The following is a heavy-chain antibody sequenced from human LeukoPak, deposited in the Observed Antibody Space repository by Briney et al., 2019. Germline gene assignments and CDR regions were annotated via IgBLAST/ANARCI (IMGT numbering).Heavy chain of an antibody. CDR3: PRSGGGGGDGLQSYNYGLDV. CDR2: IIPMLGSV. V-gene: IGHV1-69*04. Sequence: SVSDSCKASGGSFSSFGVDWVRQAPGQGLEWMGRIIPMLGSVDYAQKFQGRVTITGRKTAGTIYMDLSSRKSKDTAIYDCPRSGGGGGDGLQSYNYGLDVWGRGTTVIVSS. CDR1: GGSFSSFG. J-gene: IGHJ6*02. D-gene: IGHD3-16*01.